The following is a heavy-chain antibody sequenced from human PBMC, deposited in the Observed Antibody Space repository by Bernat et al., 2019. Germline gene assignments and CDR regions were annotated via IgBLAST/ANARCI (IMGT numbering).Heavy chain of an antibody. CDR3: TTVDTAMVFGVNYYFDY. V-gene: IGHV3-15*01. CDR1: GFTFSNAW. Sequence: EVQLVESGGGLVKPGGSLRLSCAASGFTFSNAWMSWVRQAPGKGLEWVGRIKSKTDGGTTDYAAPVKGRFTISRDDSKNTLYLQMNSLKTEDTAVYYCTTVDTAMVFGVNYYFDYWGQGTLVTVSS. D-gene: IGHD5-18*01. J-gene: IGHJ4*02. CDR2: IKSKTDGGTT.